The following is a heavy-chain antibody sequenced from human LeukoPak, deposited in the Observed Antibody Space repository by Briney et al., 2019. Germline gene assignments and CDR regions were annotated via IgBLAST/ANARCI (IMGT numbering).Heavy chain of an antibody. V-gene: IGHV3-21*01. CDR2: ISSTSSYI. Sequence: GGSLRLSCAASEFTFSTYSMNWVRQAPGKGLEWVSSISSTSSYISYADSVKGRSTISRDIAKDSLYLQMNSLRAEDTAVYYCARVPQWLVLDYWGQGTLVTVSS. J-gene: IGHJ4*02. CDR3: ARVPQWLVLDY. D-gene: IGHD6-19*01. CDR1: EFTFSTYS.